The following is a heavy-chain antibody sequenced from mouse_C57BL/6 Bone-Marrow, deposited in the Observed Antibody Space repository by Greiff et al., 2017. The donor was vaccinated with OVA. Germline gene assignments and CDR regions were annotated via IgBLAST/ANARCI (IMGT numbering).Heavy chain of an antibody. CDR3: ARDRYFDV. V-gene: IGHV1-42*01. Sequence: EVQLVESGPELVKPGASVKISCKASGYSFTGYYMNWVKQSPEKSLEWIGEINPSTGGTTYNQKFKAKATLTVDKSSSTAYMQLKSLTSEDSAVYYCARDRYFDVWGTGTTVTVSS. J-gene: IGHJ1*03. CDR2: INPSTGGT. CDR1: GYSFTGYY.